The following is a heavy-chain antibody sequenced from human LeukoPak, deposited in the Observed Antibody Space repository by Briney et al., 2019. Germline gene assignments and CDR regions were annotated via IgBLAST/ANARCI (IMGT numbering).Heavy chain of an antibody. V-gene: IGHV4-59*01. D-gene: IGHD2-8*01. Sequence: SETLSLTCTVSGGSISSYYWSWIRQPPGKGLEWIGYIYYSGSTNYNPSLKSRVTISVDTSKNQFSLKLSSVTAADTAVYYCARELAAAYANWFDPWGQGPLVTVSS. CDR3: ARELAAAYANWFDP. CDR2: IYYSGST. J-gene: IGHJ5*02. CDR1: GGSISSYY.